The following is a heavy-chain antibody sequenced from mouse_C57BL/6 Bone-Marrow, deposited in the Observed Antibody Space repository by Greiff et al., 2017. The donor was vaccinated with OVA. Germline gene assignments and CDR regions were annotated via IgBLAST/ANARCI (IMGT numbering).Heavy chain of an antibody. CDR3: TSYDNFDY. CDR2: IGPEDGDT. CDR1: GFTIKDYY. J-gene: IGHJ2*01. D-gene: IGHD2-3*01. V-gene: IGHV14-4*01. Sequence: VQLQQSGAELVRPGASVKLSCTASGFTIKDYYMHWVKQRPEQGLEWIGWIGPEDGDTEYASKVPGKATITADTSSNTAYLQLSSLTSEDTAVYYCTSYDNFDYWGQGTTLTVSS.